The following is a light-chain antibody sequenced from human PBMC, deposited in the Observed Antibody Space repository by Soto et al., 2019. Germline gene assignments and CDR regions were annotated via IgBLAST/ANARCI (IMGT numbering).Light chain of an antibody. J-gene: IGLJ1*01. CDR1: SSNIGNNY. CDR3: GTWDSSLSAYV. CDR2: DSN. V-gene: IGLV1-51*01. Sequence: QSVLTQPPSVPAAPGQKVTISCSGSSSNIGNNYVSWYQQLPGTAPKLLIYDSNKRPSGIPDRFSGSKSGSSATLGITGLQTGDEADYYCGTWDSSLSAYVFGTGTKLTVL.